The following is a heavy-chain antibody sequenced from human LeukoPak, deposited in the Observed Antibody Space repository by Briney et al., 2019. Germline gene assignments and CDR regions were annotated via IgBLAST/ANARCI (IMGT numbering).Heavy chain of an antibody. J-gene: IGHJ4*02. CDR2: IYPGDSDT. CDR1: GYSFTSYW. Sequence: GESLKISCKGSGYSFTSYWIGWVRQMPGKGLEWMGIIYPGDSDTRYSPSFQGQVTISADKSISTAYLQWSSLKASDTAMYYCARRRRGYDSSGYYVDYWGQGTLVTVSS. CDR3: ARRRRGYDSSGYYVDY. D-gene: IGHD3-22*01. V-gene: IGHV5-51*01.